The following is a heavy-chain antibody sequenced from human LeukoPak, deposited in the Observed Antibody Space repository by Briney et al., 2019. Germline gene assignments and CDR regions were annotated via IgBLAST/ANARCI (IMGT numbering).Heavy chain of an antibody. Sequence: GGSLRLSCAASGFTFNNYAMNWVRQAPGKGLEWVGRIKSKADGETIDYAAPVKGRFTFSRDDSKNMLYLQMNSLKSEDTAVYYCSTLTSRGLSDSWGQGTLVTVSS. CDR3: STLTSRGLSDS. J-gene: IGHJ4*02. D-gene: IGHD1-20*01. V-gene: IGHV3-15*07. CDR1: GFTFNNYA. CDR2: IKSKADGETI.